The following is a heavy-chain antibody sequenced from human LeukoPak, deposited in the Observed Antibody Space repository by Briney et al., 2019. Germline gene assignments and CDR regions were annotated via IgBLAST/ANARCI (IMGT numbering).Heavy chain of an antibody. CDR2: IRYDGSNK. D-gene: IGHD6-19*01. V-gene: IGHV3-30*02. J-gene: IGHJ6*03. Sequence: GGSLRLSCAASGFTFSSYGMHWVRQAPGKGLEWVAFIRYDGSNKYYADSVKGRFTISRDNSKNTLYLQMNSLRAEDTAMYYCAKPVAPYYYYYMDVWGKGTTVTISS. CDR3: AKPVAPYYYYYMDV. CDR1: GFTFSSYG.